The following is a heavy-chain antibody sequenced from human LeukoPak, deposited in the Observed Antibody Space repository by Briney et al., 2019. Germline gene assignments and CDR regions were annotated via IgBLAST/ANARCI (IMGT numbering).Heavy chain of an antibody. CDR1: GFTFSSYA. D-gene: IGHD1-1*01. CDR3: AVQRTGTTRTAFDI. Sequence: GGSLRLSCAASGFTFSSYAMSWVRQAPGKGLEWVSGISWNSGTMVYADSVKGRFTISRDNAKKSLYLQMNSLRGEDTALYYCAVQRTGTTRTAFDIWGQGTMVTVSS. J-gene: IGHJ3*02. V-gene: IGHV3-9*01. CDR2: ISWNSGTM.